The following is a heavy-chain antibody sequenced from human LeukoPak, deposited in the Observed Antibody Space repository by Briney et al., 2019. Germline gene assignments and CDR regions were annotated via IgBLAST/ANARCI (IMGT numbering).Heavy chain of an antibody. J-gene: IGHJ3*02. V-gene: IGHV3-48*01. D-gene: IGHD3-3*01. CDR2: IDARSGIT. CDR1: GFTSTIFG. Sequence: GGSLRLSCAASGFTSTIFGFNWVRQAPGKVPEWVSYIDARSGITYYADSVQGRFTISRDNAQESVFLQMNSLRADDTAVYYCARTYDFGRGPPGDAFDNWGPGTLVTVSS. CDR3: ARTYDFGRGPPGDAFDN.